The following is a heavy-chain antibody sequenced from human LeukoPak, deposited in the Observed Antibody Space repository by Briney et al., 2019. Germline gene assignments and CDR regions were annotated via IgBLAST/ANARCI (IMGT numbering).Heavy chain of an antibody. J-gene: IGHJ4*02. V-gene: IGHV3-48*01. CDR3: ARRFDS. Sequence: GGSLRLSCVASGFTFNADSMNWARQAPGRGLEWISYIGPGGDIYYADSVTGRFTVSRDIAKTSLYLQMNGLRVEDTAVYYCARRFDSWGQGTLVTVSS. CDR1: GFTFNADS. CDR2: IGPGGDI.